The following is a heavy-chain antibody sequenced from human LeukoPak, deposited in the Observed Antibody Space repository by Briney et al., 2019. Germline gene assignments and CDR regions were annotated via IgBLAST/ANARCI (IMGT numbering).Heavy chain of an antibody. J-gene: IGHJ4*02. CDR2: IDWDDDK. Sequence: SGPALLKPTQTLTLTCTFSGFSLSTSGMCVSWIRQPPGKALEWLARIDWDDDKYYSTSLKTRLTISKDTSKSQVVLTMTNMDPVDTATYYCARIQGQAYYFDYWGQGTLVTVSS. CDR3: ARIQGQAYYFDY. V-gene: IGHV2-70*11. CDR1: GFSLSTSGMC.